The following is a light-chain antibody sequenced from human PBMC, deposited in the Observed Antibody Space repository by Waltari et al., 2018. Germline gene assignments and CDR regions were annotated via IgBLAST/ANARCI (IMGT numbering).Light chain of an antibody. V-gene: IGLV2-8*01. Sequence: QSALTQSPSASGSPGQSVTISCTGTSSDVGGYNSVSWYQQHPGKAPKLMIYEVSKRTAGVPVRLSGSKPGNTASLTVSGLQAEDEAEFYCSSYAGSNAVIFGGGTKLTVL. CDR1: SSDVGGYNS. J-gene: IGLJ2*01. CDR3: SSYAGSNAVI. CDR2: EVS.